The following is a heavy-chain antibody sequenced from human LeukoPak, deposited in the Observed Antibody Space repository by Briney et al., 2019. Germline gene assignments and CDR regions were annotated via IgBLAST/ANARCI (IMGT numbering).Heavy chain of an antibody. CDR3: ARVAEYSSSSHYGMDV. Sequence: GGSLRLSCAASGFTFSSYWMSWVRQAPGKGLEWVANIKQDGSEKYYVDSVKGRFTISRDNAKNSLYLQMNSLRAEDAAVYYCARVAEYSSSSHYGMDVWGQGTTVTVSS. V-gene: IGHV3-7*03. D-gene: IGHD6-13*01. J-gene: IGHJ6*02. CDR1: GFTFSSYW. CDR2: IKQDGSEK.